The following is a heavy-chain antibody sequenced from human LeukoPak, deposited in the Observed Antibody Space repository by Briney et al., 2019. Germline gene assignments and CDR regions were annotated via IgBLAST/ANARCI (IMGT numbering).Heavy chain of an antibody. CDR3: ARTGGEDAFDI. D-gene: IGHD2-21*01. Sequence: GGSLRLSCAASGFTFDDYAMHWVRQAPGKGLEWVSGISWNSGSIGYADSVKGRFTISRDNAKNSLYLQMNSLRAEDTAVYYCARTGGEDAFDIWGQGTMVTVSS. CDR1: GFTFDDYA. CDR2: ISWNSGSI. V-gene: IGHV3-9*01. J-gene: IGHJ3*02.